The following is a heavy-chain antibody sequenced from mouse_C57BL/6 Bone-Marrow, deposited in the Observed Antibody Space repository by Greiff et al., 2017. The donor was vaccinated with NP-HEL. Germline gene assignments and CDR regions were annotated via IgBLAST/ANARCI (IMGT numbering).Heavy chain of an antibody. CDR1: GYSFTGYF. V-gene: IGHV1-20*01. CDR3: ARSNYDGYYAMDY. CDR2: INPYNGDT. Sequence: EVQRVESGPELVKPGDSVKISCEASGYSFTGYFMNWVMQSHGKSLEWIGRINPYNGDTFYNQKFKGKATLTVDKSSSTAHMELRSLTSEDSAVYYCARSNYDGYYAMDYWGQGTSVTVSS. J-gene: IGHJ4*01. D-gene: IGHD2-4*01.